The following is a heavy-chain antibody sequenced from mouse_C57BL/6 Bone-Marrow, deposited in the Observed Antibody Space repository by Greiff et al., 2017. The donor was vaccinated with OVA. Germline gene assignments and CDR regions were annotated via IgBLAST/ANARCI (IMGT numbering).Heavy chain of an antibody. CDR2: INPNNGGT. D-gene: IGHD2-1*01. J-gene: IGHJ3*01. CDR1: GYTFTDYN. Sequence: DVQLQESGPELVKPGASVKMSCKASGYTFTDYNMHWVKQSHGKSLEWIGYINPNNGGTSYNQKFKGKATLTVNKSSSTAYMELRSLTSEDSAVYYCAKGLLSPWFAYWGQGTLVTVSA. CDR3: AKGLLSPWFAY. V-gene: IGHV1-22*01.